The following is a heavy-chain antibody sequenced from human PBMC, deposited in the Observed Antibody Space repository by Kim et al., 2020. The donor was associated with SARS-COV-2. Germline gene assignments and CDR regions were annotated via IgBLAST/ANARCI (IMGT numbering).Heavy chain of an antibody. CDR2: INAGNGRT. CDR1: GFSLGSNT. V-gene: IGHV1-3*01. CDR3: ARQRGGGVAVVTAFNY. J-gene: IGHJ4*01. Sequence: ASVKVSCKASGFSLGSNTLHWVRQAPGQRLEWRGFINAGNGRTLYSRKFQDRISITTDTSANTGDIELHSLTSQDTSRYYCARQRGGGVAVVTAFNYWG. D-gene: IGHD2-21*02.